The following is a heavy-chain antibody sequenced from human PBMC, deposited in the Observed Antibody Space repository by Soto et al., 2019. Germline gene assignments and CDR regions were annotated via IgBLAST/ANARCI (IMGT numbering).Heavy chain of an antibody. CDR1: GYSFTSYW. CDR3: ARSVDPSDIVVVPAAISLGY. Sequence: PGESLKISCKGSGYSFTSYWISWVRQMPGKGLEWMGRIDPSVSYTNYSPSFQGHVTISADKSISTAYLQWSSLKASDTAMYYCARSVDPSDIVVVPAAISLGYWGQGTLVTVSS. V-gene: IGHV5-10-1*01. J-gene: IGHJ4*02. D-gene: IGHD2-2*02. CDR2: IDPSVSYT.